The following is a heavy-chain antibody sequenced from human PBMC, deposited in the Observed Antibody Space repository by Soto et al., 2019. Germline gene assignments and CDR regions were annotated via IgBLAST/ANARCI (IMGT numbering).Heavy chain of an antibody. CDR3: AKDATKGNYYDSSGFFDY. V-gene: IGHV3-30*18. CDR1: GFNFSSYG. CDR2: ISYDGSNK. D-gene: IGHD3-22*01. Sequence: GGSLRLSCAASGFNFSSYGMHWVRQAPGKGLEWVAVISYDGSNKYYADSVKGRFTISRDNSKNTLYLQMNSLRAEDTAVYYCAKDATKGNYYDSSGFFDYWGQGTLVTVSS. J-gene: IGHJ4*02.